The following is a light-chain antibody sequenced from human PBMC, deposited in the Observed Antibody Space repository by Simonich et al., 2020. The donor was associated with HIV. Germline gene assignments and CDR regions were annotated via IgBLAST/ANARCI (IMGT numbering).Light chain of an antibody. CDR2: EGD. J-gene: IGLJ3*02. CDR1: RSVGGYYNL. V-gene: IGLV2-23*01. CDR3: CSYAGSRNFWI. Sequence: QSALTQPASVSGSPGQSLTTSCTGTRSVGGYYNLVSWYQQHPGKAPKLIIYEGDKRPSGVSNRFSGSQSGNTASLTISGRQAEDEAGYFCCSYAGSRNFWIFGGGTKLTVL.